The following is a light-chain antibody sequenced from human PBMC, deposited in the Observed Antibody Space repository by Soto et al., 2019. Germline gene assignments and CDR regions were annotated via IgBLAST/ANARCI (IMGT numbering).Light chain of an antibody. CDR2: ESS. CDR3: QHSSSELIT. Sequence: DIQLTQTPASRLASVGDTVTITCRASQTISPFSNWYQCKPGTPPKLLIYESSNLRGGVSSRFSGSGSGTDFTLTIDRLQSDDFATYYCQHSSSELITFGQGTRLEIK. CDR1: QTISPF. J-gene: IGKJ5*01. V-gene: IGKV1-39*01.